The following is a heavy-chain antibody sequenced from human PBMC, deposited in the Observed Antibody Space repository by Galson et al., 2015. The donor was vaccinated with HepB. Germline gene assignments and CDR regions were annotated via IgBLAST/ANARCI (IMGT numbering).Heavy chain of an antibody. CDR3: ARVADADYGDHTHFDF. D-gene: IGHD4-17*01. CDR1: GFTFSDYY. J-gene: IGHJ4*02. Sequence: SLRLSCAASGFTFSDYYMSWTRQAPGKGLEWLSYISHSTLYTNYADSVKGRFTISRDNAKNSLFLQINSLRAEDTAVYYCARVADADYGDHTHFDFWGQGVLVTVSS. CDR2: ISHSTLYT. V-gene: IGHV3-11*06.